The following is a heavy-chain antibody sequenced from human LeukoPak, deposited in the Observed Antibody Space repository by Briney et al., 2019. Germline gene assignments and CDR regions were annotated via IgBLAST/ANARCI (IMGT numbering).Heavy chain of an antibody. Sequence: SETLSLTCTVSGGSISSDYWSWIRQPPGKGLEWIGYISYSGSNSYNPSLKSRVTISVDTSKNQFSLKLSSVTAADTAVYYCARTGLVGYCSGGSCYPDAFDIWGQGTMVTVSS. CDR2: ISYSGSN. CDR3: ARTGLVGYCSGGSCYPDAFDI. J-gene: IGHJ3*02. V-gene: IGHV4-59*12. D-gene: IGHD2-15*01. CDR1: GGSISSDY.